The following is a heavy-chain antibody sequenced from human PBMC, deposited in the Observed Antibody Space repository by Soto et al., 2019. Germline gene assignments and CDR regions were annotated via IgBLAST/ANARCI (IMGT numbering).Heavy chain of an antibody. CDR1: GFTFSSYS. Sequence: PGGSLRLSCAASGFTFSSYSMNWVRQAPGKGLEWVSYISSSSSTIYYADSVKGRFTISRDNAKNSLYLQMNSLRDEDTAVYYCARDLYYDFWSGYPALSFDYWGQGTLVTVSS. CDR2: ISSSSSTI. V-gene: IGHV3-48*02. J-gene: IGHJ4*02. D-gene: IGHD3-3*01. CDR3: ARDLYYDFWSGYPALSFDY.